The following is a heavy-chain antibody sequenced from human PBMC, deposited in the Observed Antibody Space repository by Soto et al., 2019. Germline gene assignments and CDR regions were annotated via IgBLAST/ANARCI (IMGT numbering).Heavy chain of an antibody. J-gene: IGHJ2*01. Sequence: EVQLLESGGGLVQPGGSLRLSCAASGFTVSNYGMNWVRQAPGKGLEWVSGITGSGASTYYADSVKGRFTISRDNSKNPLYLQMNSLRAEDTAVYYCAKAEYYGGNWYFDLWGRGTLVTVSS. D-gene: IGHD4-17*01. CDR3: AKAEYYGGNWYFDL. CDR1: GFTVSNYG. CDR2: ITGSGAST. V-gene: IGHV3-23*01.